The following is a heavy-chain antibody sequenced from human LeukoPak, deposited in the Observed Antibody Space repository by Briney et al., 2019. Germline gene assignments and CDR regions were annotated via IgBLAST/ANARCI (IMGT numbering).Heavy chain of an antibody. CDR3: AQAPRASSSWLKQPYGMDV. CDR1: GFTFSSYA. CDR2: ISGSGGST. Sequence: RGSLRLSCAASGFTFSSYAMSWVRQAPGKGLEWVSAISGSGGSTYSADSVKGRFTISRANSTNTMYPPMTSLTVEDTAVYYCAQAPRASSSWLKQPYGMDVWGQGTPVTVSS. V-gene: IGHV3-23*01. D-gene: IGHD6-13*01. J-gene: IGHJ6*02.